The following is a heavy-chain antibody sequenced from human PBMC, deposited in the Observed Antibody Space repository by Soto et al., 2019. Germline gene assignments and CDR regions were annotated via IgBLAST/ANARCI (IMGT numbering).Heavy chain of an antibody. J-gene: IGHJ4*02. CDR2: IYYSGST. V-gene: IGHV4-30-4*01. D-gene: IGHD3-10*01. Sequence: SETLSLTCTVSGGSISSGDYYWSWIRQPPGRGLEWIGYIYYSGSTYYNPSLKSRVTISVDTSKNQFSLKLSSVTAADTAVYYCARVGGFGATTIDYWGQGTLVTVS. CDR3: ARVGGFGATTIDY. CDR1: GGSISSGDYY.